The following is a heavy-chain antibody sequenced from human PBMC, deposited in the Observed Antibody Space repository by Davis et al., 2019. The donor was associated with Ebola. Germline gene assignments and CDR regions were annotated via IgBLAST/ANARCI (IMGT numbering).Heavy chain of an antibody. CDR3: VRENREYFLDY. J-gene: IGHJ4*02. CDR1: GFTFSSYA. D-gene: IGHD2/OR15-2a*01. CDR2: ISGSGGST. V-gene: IGHV3-23*01. Sequence: GESLKISCAASGFTFSSYAMSWVRQAPGKGLEWVSAISGSGGSTYYADSVKGRFTISRDNAKNTLYLQMNSLRVEDTAVYYCVRENREYFLDYWGQGTLVTVSS.